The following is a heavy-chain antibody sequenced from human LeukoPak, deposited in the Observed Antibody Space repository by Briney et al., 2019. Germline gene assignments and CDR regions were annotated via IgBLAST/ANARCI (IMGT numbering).Heavy chain of an antibody. CDR2: MNPNSGNT. CDR3: ARRRRANWFDP. Sequence: ASVTVSCKASGYTFTSYDIHRVRQATGQGLEWMGWMNPNSGNTGYAQKFQGRVTMTRNTSISTAYMELSSLRSEDTAVYYCARRRRANWFDPWGQGTLVTVSS. CDR1: GYTFTSYD. V-gene: IGHV1-8*01. J-gene: IGHJ5*02.